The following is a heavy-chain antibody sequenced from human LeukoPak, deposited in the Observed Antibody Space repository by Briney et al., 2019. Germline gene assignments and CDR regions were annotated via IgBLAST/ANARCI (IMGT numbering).Heavy chain of an antibody. V-gene: IGHV1-58*02. J-gene: IGHJ4*02. Sequence: SVKVTCKASGFTFTSSAMQWVRQARGQRLEWIGWIVVGSGNTNYAQKFQERVTITRDMSTSTAYMELSSLRSEDTAVYYCALRGYSYNYYFDYWGQGTLVTVSS. D-gene: IGHD5-18*01. CDR3: ALRGYSYNYYFDY. CDR1: GFTFTSSA. CDR2: IVVGSGNT.